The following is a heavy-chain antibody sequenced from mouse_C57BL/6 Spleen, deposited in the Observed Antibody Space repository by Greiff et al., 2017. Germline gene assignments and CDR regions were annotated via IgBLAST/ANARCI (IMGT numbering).Heavy chain of an antibody. V-gene: IGHV1-54*01. J-gene: IGHJ4*01. D-gene: IGHD1-1*01. CDR3: ARDYYYGSSYAMDY. CDR2: INPGSGGT. CDR1: GYAFTNYL. Sequence: VQLQESGAELVRPGPSVKVSCKASGYAFTNYLIEWVKQRPGQGLEWIGVINPGSGGTNYNEKFKGKATLTADKYSSTAYMQLSSLTSEDSAVYFCARDYYYGSSYAMDYWGQGTSVTVSS.